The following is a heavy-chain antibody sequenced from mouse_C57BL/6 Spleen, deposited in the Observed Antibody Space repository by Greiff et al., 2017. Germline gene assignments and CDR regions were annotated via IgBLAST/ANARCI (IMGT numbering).Heavy chain of an antibody. CDR1: GFSLTSYG. J-gene: IGHJ4*01. Sequence: VQGVESGPGLVQPSQSLSITCTVSGFSLTSYGVHWVRQSPGKGLEWLGVIWRGGSTDYNAAFMSRLSITKANSKSQVFFKMNSLQADDTAIYYCAKKNDYGAMDYWGQGTSVTVSS. V-gene: IGHV2-5*01. CDR2: IWRGGST. CDR3: AKKNDYGAMDY. D-gene: IGHD2-4*01.